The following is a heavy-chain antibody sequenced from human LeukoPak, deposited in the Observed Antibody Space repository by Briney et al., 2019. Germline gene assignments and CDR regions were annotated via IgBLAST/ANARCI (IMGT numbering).Heavy chain of an antibody. D-gene: IGHD6-19*01. CDR2: IYYSGST. CDR1: GGSINSYY. Sequence: KTSETLSLTCTVSGGSINSYYWSWIRQPPGKGLEWIGYIYYSGSTNYNPSFKSRVTISVDTSKNQFSLKLSSVTTADTAVYYCARDGRIAVAGAPNWFDSWGQGTLVTVSS. CDR3: ARDGRIAVAGAPNWFDS. V-gene: IGHV4-59*01. J-gene: IGHJ5*01.